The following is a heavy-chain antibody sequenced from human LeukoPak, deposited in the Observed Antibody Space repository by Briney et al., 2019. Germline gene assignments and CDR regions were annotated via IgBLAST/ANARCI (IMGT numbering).Heavy chain of an antibody. CDR3: ARDLEDNYSNYGY. CDR1: GYTFTGYY. D-gene: IGHD4-11*01. V-gene: IGHV1-2*02. CDR2: INPNSGGT. J-gene: IGHJ4*02. Sequence: ASVKVSCKASGYTFTGYYMHWVPQAPGQGLEWMGWINPNSGGTNYAQKFQGRVAMTRDTSISTAYMELSRLRSDDTAVYYCARDLEDNYSNYGYWGQGTLVTVSS.